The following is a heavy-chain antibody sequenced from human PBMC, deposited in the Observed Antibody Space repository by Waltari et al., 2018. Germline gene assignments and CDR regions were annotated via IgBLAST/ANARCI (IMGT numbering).Heavy chain of an antibody. Sequence: EVRLLESGGGLVKPGGSLRLSCEASGFTFSLYKLHLVRQAPGKGPEWVSSSVHTGNTICYADTVRGRLTMSRDNAQNSRFLQLNSLRGEDTALDYCARVQHCGPGSCYSSAMDVWGQGTAVTVSS. CDR3: ARVQHCGPGSCYSSAMDV. V-gene: IGHV3-21*02. J-gene: IGHJ6*02. D-gene: IGHD2-15*01. CDR1: GFTFSLYK. CDR2: SVHTGNTI.